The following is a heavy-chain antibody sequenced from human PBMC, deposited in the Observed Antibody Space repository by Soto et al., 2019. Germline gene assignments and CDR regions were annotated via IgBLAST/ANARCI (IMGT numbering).Heavy chain of an antibody. CDR2: IYCSGST. J-gene: IGHJ6*02. CDR3: ARIQVLSSPRDMDV. D-gene: IGHD2-15*01. Sequence: SETLSLTCTVSGGSISSGGYYWSWIRQHPGKGLEWIGYIYCSGSTYYNPSLKSRVTISVDTSKNQFSLKLSSVTAADTAVYYCARIQVLSSPRDMDVWGQGTTVTVSS. V-gene: IGHV4-31*03. CDR1: GGSISSGGYY.